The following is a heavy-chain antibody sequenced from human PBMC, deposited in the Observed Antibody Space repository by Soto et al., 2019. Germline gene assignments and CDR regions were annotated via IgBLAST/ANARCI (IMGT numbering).Heavy chain of an antibody. CDR1: GGSISSYY. J-gene: IGHJ6*02. D-gene: IGHD3-10*01. CDR3: ARHGAYYYGSGSKDYGMDV. CDR2: IYYSGST. V-gene: IGHV4-59*08. Sequence: SETLSLTCTVSGGSISSYYWSWIRQPPGKGLEWIGYIYYSGSTNYNPSLKSRVTISVDTSKNQFSLKLSSVTAADTAVYYCARHGAYYYGSGSKDYGMDVWGQGTTVTVSS.